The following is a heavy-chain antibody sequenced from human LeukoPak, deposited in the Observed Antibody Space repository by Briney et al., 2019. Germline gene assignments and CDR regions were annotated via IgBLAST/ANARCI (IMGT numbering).Heavy chain of an antibody. J-gene: IGHJ5*02. CDR1: GASIRSGDYY. CDR2: IYDSGST. Sequence: SETLSLTCTVSGASIRSGDYYWSWIRQPPGKGLEWIGYIYDSGSTYYNPSLKSRVTISVDRSKNQFSLKLSSVTAADTAVYYCAREDYGGPSGPNWFDPWGQGTLVTVSS. V-gene: IGHV4-30-4*01. D-gene: IGHD4-23*01. CDR3: AREDYGGPSGPNWFDP.